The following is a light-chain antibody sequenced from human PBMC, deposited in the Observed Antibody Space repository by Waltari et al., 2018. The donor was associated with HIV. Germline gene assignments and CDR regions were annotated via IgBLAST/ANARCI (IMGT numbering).Light chain of an antibody. CDR3: LYYGSPSKT. Sequence: IQMTQSPATLSASVGDRVTITCRASHDVYTWLAWYQQKPGQVPKIMIYKASTLASGVPSRFSGSGWGTDFTLTIASLQPDDYATYYCLYYGSPSKTFGPGTKVDI. CDR1: HDVYTW. V-gene: IGKV1-5*03. CDR2: KAS. J-gene: IGKJ1*01.